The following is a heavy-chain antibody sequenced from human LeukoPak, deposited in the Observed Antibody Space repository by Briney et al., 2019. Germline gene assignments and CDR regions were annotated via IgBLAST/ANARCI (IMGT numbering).Heavy chain of an antibody. CDR1: GFTFSSYG. V-gene: IGHV3-30*03. D-gene: IGHD4-23*01. Sequence: GGSLRLSCAASGFTFSSYGMHWVRQAPGKGLEWVAVISYDGSNKYYADSVKGRFTISRDNSKNTLYLQMNSLRAEDTAVYYCGRALGDYGGNFYFDYWGQGTLVTVSS. CDR2: ISYDGSNK. CDR3: GRALGDYGGNFYFDY. J-gene: IGHJ4*02.